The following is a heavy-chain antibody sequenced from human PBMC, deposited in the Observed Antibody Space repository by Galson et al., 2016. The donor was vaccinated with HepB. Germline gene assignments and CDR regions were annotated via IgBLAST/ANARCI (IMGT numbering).Heavy chain of an antibody. CDR1: GYNFTKHW. CDR3: ARLASYHDPLTGYGLGTAYLDN. V-gene: IGHV5-51*01. CDR2: IYPGDSDT. Sequence: QSGAEVKKPGESLRIACQASGYNFTKHWIGWVRQMPGQGLEWMGIIYPGDSDTRYGPAFQGQVLISVDKAINTAHLEWTSLKASDTAKYYCARLASYHDPLTGYGLGTAYLDNWGQGTLVTVSS. D-gene: IGHD3-9*01. J-gene: IGHJ4*02.